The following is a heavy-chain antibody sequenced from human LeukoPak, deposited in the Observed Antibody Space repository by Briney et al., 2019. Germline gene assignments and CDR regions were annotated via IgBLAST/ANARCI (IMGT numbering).Heavy chain of an antibody. CDR1: GFTFSSYW. CDR2: INSDETET. Sequence: GGSLRLSCAASGFTFSSYWMHWVRQAPGKGRGWGSRINSDETETTYADSVKGRFTISGDNVKNTLYLQMDSLRADDTAVYFCARVRFLEWSPFDYWGQGALVTVSS. D-gene: IGHD3-3*01. CDR3: ARVRFLEWSPFDY. V-gene: IGHV3-74*03. J-gene: IGHJ4*02.